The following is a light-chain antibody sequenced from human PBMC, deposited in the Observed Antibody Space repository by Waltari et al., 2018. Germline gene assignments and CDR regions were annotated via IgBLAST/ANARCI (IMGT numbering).Light chain of an antibody. CDR1: QSVLYSSNNKNY. J-gene: IGKJ4*01. CDR2: WAS. CDR3: QQYYSTPLT. V-gene: IGKV4-1*01. Sequence: DIVMTQSPDSLCVSLGERATINCKSSQSVLYSSNNKNYVAWYQQKPGQPPKLLIYWASTRESGVPDRFSGSGSGTDFTLTISSLQAEDVAVYYCQQYYSTPLTFGGGTKVEIK.